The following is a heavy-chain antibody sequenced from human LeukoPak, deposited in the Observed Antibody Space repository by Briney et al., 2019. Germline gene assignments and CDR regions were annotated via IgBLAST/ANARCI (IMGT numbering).Heavy chain of an antibody. J-gene: IGHJ4*02. CDR1: GYTFTSNY. CDR2: IYPRDGST. CDR3: ARDQEGFDY. Sequence: ASVKVSCKASGYTFTSNYIHWVRQAPGQGLEWMGMIYPRDGSTSYAQKFQGRVTVTRDTSTSTVHVELSGLRSEDTAVYYCARDQEGFDYWGQGTLVTVSS. V-gene: IGHV1-46*01.